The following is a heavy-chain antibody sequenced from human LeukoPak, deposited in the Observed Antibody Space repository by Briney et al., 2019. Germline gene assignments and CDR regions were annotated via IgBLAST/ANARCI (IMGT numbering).Heavy chain of an antibody. CDR1: GFTFSSHS. Sequence: GGSLRLSCAASGFTFSSHSMNWVRQAPGKGLEWVSSISSSSSYIYYADSAKGRFTISSDNAKNSLYLQMTSLRAADTAVYYCARGSFFSSSWYDIDYWGQGTLVTVSS. D-gene: IGHD6-13*01. CDR3: ARGSFFSSSWYDIDY. CDR2: ISSSSSYI. J-gene: IGHJ4*02. V-gene: IGHV3-21*01.